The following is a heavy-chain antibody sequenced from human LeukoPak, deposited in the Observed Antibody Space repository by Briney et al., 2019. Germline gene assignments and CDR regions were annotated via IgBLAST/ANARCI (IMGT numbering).Heavy chain of an antibody. CDR2: IYSGGST. V-gene: IGHV3-66*01. J-gene: IGHJ3*01. CDR1: GFTVSSNH. Sequence: GGSLRLSCAASGFTVSSNHMTWVRQAPGKGLERVSIIYSGGSTNFADSVRGRFTISRDNSKNTLYLQMNSLRADDTAVYYCARDGRIAVAGAAYAFDVWGQGTMVTVSS. CDR3: ARDGRIAVAGAAYAFDV. D-gene: IGHD6-13*01.